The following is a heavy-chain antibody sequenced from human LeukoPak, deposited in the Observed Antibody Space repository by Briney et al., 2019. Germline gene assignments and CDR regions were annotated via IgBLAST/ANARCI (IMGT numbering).Heavy chain of an antibody. CDR3: ARDDEYSYGTTDY. Sequence: GGSLRLSCAASGFTFSSYAMSWVRQAPGKGLEWVSAISGSGGSTYYADSVKGRFTISRDNAKNSLYLQMNSLRAEDTAVYYCARDDEYSYGTTDYWGQGTLVTVSS. V-gene: IGHV3-23*01. CDR2: ISGSGGST. J-gene: IGHJ4*02. D-gene: IGHD5-18*01. CDR1: GFTFSSYA.